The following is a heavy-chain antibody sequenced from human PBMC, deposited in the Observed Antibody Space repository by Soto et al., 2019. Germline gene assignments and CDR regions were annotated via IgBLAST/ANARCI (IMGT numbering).Heavy chain of an antibody. CDR1: GGSISSYY. CDR3: ARADISRTQFEAFVY. J-gene: IGHJ4*02. CDR2: IYYSGST. D-gene: IGHD2-15*01. Sequence: SETLSLTCTVSGGSISSYYWSWIRQPPGKGLEWIGYIYYSGSTNYNPSLKSRVTISVDTSKNQFSLKLSSVTAADTAVYYCARADISRTQFEAFVYWGQGTLVTVSS. V-gene: IGHV4-59*01.